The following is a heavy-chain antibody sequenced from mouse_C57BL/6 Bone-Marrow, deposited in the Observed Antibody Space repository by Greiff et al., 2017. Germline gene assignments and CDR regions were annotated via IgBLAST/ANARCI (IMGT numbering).Heavy chain of an antibody. V-gene: IGHV10-1*01. J-gene: IGHJ1*03. D-gene: IGHD4-1*01. Sequence: DVKLVESGGGLVQPKGSLKLSCAASGFSFNTYAMNWVRQAPGKGLEWVARIRSKSNNYATYYADSVKDRFTISRDDSESMLYLQMNNLKTEDTAMYYCVRRRLGLTYWYFDVWGTGTTVTVSS. CDR3: VRRRLGLTYWYFDV. CDR1: GFSFNTYA. CDR2: IRSKSNNYAT.